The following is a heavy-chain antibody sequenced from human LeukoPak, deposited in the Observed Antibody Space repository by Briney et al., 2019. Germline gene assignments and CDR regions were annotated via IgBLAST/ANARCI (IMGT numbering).Heavy chain of an antibody. J-gene: IGHJ4*02. CDR3: ARGYVWGSYRQNPLDY. CDR2: MNPDSGGT. Sequence: HGASVKVSCKASGYTFTDYYIHWVRQAPGQGLEWMGWMNPDSGGTNYAQKFQGRVTMTRDTSISTAYMELSRLRSDDTAVYYCARGYVWGSYRQNPLDYWGQGTLVTVSS. V-gene: IGHV1-2*02. CDR1: GYTFTDYY. D-gene: IGHD3-16*02.